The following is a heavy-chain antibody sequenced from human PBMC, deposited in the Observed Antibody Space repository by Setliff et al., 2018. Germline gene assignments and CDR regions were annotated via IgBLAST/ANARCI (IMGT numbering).Heavy chain of an antibody. V-gene: IGHV3-48*04. D-gene: IGHD3-16*01. CDR3: ARDGGEY. CDR2: ISSSASTI. Sequence: PGGSLRLSCAASGFTFSSNNMHWVRQAPGKGLEWVSYISSSASTIYYADSVKGRFTISRDNAKNSLYLQMNSLRAEDTAVYYCARDGGEYWGQGTLVTVS. CDR1: GFTFSSNN. J-gene: IGHJ4*02.